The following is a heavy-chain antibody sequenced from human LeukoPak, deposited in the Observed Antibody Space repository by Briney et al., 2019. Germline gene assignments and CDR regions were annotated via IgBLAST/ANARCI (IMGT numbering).Heavy chain of an antibody. CDR1: GYTFTSYD. CDR2: MNPNSGNT. CDR3: ARGQWSRTPGYCSGGSCFVYWFDP. D-gene: IGHD2-15*01. Sequence: ASVKASCKASGYTFTSYDINWVRQATGQGLECMGWMNPNSGNTGYAQKFQGRVTMTRNTSISTAYMELSSLSSEDTAVYYCARGQWSRTPGYCSGGSCFVYWFDPWGQGTLVTVSS. V-gene: IGHV1-8*01. J-gene: IGHJ5*02.